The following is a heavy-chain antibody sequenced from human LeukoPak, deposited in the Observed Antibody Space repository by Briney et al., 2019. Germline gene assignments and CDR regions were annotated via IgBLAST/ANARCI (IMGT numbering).Heavy chain of an antibody. V-gene: IGHV4-59*08. CDR3: ARGRSTVVIHWFDP. CDR2: IYYSGNT. Sequence: PSETLSLTCTVSGGSISSYYWSWIRQPPGKGLEWIGYIYYSGNTNYNPSLKSRVTISVDTSKNQFSLKLSSVTAADTAVYYCARGRSTVVIHWFDPWGQGTLVTVSS. CDR1: GGSISSYY. J-gene: IGHJ5*02. D-gene: IGHD4-23*01.